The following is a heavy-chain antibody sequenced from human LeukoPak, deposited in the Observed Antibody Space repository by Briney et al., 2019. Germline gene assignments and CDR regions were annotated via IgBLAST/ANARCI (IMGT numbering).Heavy chain of an antibody. CDR2: ISSSSSYI. CDR1: GFTFSSYS. Sequence: GGSLRLSCAASGFTFSSYSMNWVRQAPGKGLEWVSSISSSSSYIYYADSVKGRFTISRDNAKSSLYLQMNSLRAEDTAVYYCARGPARDHDAFDIWGQGTMVTVSS. J-gene: IGHJ3*02. D-gene: IGHD5-24*01. CDR3: ARGPARDHDAFDI. V-gene: IGHV3-21*01.